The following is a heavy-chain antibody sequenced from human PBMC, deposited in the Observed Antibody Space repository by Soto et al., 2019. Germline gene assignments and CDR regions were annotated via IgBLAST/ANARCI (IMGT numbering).Heavy chain of an antibody. D-gene: IGHD6-13*01. CDR3: ARVGRVAPAGTVWFDP. J-gene: IGHJ5*02. Sequence: PSETLSLTWAVYGGSFSGYYWSWIRQPPGKGLEWIGEINHSGSTNYNPSLKSRVTIPVDTSKNQFSLKLSSVTAADTAVYYCARVGRVAPAGTVWFDPPGQGPLVSRSS. V-gene: IGHV4-34*01. CDR2: INHSGST. CDR1: GGSFSGYY.